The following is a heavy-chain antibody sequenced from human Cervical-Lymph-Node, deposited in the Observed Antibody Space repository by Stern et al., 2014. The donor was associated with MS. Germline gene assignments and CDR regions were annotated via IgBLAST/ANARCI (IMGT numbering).Heavy chain of an antibody. Sequence: QVKLVQSGADVKKPGSSVRVSCKAYGGISWLRQAPGQGLEWMGGIIRPVGTAHYTQRFQGRLTITADKSTNTTYMELSSLRSDDTAIYYCARGAGDNWFDPWGQGTLVSVSS. V-gene: IGHV1-69*06. CDR2: IIRPVGTA. CDR3: ARGAGDNWFDP. CDR1: GG. J-gene: IGHJ5*02. D-gene: IGHD3-10*01.